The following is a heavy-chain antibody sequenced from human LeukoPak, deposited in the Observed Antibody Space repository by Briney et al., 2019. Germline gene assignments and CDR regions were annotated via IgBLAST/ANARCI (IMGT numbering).Heavy chain of an antibody. V-gene: IGHV4-59*08. CDR1: GVSISSYY. CDR2: MYYSGSP. CDR3: ARHGEQHLVRRWFDS. J-gene: IGHJ5*01. Sequence: PSETLSLTCTASGVSISSYYWRWIRQAPGKGLEWIGYMYYSGSPNYNPSLKSRVTISVDRSTSQLSLKLSSVTAADTAVYYCARHGEQHLVRRWFDSWGQGTLVTVSS. D-gene: IGHD6-13*01.